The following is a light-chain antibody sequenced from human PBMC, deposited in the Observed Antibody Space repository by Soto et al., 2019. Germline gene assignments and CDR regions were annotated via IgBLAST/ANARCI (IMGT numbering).Light chain of an antibody. Sequence: ENVLTQSPGTLSLSPGERATLSCRASQNVISSYLSWYQQKPGQAPSLLVYATSSRAAGIPDRFSGSGSGKDFTLTISRLEPEYFAVYYCQQYDSSHLTFGGGTKVEIK. J-gene: IGKJ4*01. CDR3: QQYDSSHLT. CDR2: ATS. CDR1: QNVISSY. V-gene: IGKV3-20*01.